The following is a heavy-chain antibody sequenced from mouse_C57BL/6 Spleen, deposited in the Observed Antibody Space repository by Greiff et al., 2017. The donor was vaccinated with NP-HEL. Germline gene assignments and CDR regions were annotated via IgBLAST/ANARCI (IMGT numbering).Heavy chain of an antibody. D-gene: IGHD4-1*01. CDR2: IDPSDSYT. Sequence: QVQLQQPGAELVRPGTSVKLSCKASGYTFTSYWMHWVKQRPGQGLEWIGVIDPSDSYTNYNQKFKGKATLTVDTSSSTAYMQLSSLTSEDSAVYYCARPLTGTGGYFDVWGTGTTVTVSS. J-gene: IGHJ1*03. V-gene: IGHV1-59*01. CDR1: GYTFTSYW. CDR3: ARPLTGTGGYFDV.